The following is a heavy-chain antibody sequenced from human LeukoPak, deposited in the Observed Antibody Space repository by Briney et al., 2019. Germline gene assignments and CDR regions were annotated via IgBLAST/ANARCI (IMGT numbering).Heavy chain of an antibody. Sequence: GGSLRLSCAASGFTFSSYAMSCVRQAPGKGLEWVSAISGSGGSTYYADSVKGRFTISSDNSKNTLYLQMNSLRAEDTAVYYCAKGKRITMIVVVITPLDVWGKGTTVTVSS. V-gene: IGHV3-23*01. J-gene: IGHJ6*04. D-gene: IGHD3-22*01. CDR1: GFTFSSYA. CDR2: ISGSGGST. CDR3: AKGKRITMIVVVITPLDV.